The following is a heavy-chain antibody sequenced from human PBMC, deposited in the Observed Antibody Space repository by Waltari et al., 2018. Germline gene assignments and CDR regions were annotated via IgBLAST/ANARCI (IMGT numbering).Heavy chain of an antibody. CDR1: GGSISSGGYY. V-gene: IGHV4-31*03. Sequence: QVQLQESGPGLVKPSQTLSLTCTVSGGSISSGGYYWSWIRQHPGKGLEWIGYIYYSGSTYYNPSLKSRVTISVDTSKNQFSLKLSSVTAADTAVYYCARWIFGVVKEHYYYYYMDVWGKGTTVTVSS. CDR2: IYYSGST. CDR3: ARWIFGVVKEHYYYYYMDV. D-gene: IGHD3-3*01. J-gene: IGHJ6*03.